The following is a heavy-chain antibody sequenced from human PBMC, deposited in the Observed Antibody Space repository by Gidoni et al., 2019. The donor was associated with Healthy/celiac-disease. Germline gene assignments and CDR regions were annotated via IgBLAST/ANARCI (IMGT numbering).Heavy chain of an antibody. CDR2: ISGSGGST. D-gene: IGHD6-13*01. J-gene: IGHJ4*02. V-gene: IGHV3-23*01. CDR1: GFTFRSYA. Sequence: EVQPLSSGGGFVQPGGYLILSCAASGFTFRSYAMNWVRQAPAKGLEWVSAISGSGGSTYYADSVKGRFTISRENSKNTLYLQMNSLRAEDTAVYYCANRIAAAGTSVYWGQGTLVTVSS. CDR3: ANRIAAAGTSVY.